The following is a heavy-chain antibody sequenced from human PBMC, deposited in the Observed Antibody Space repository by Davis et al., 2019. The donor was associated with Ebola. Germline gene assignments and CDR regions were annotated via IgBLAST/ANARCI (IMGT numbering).Heavy chain of an antibody. CDR3: ARAPAWSQINYYCFDY. V-gene: IGHV1-8*02. CDR2: INPNSGNT. Sequence: ASVKVSCKASGYTFTGYYMHWVRQAPGQGLEWMGWINPNSGNTGYAQKFQGRVTMTRNTSISTAYMELSSLTSEDTAVYYCARAPAWSQINYYCFDYWGQGTLVTASS. J-gene: IGHJ4*02. CDR1: GYTFTGYY. D-gene: IGHD3-10*01.